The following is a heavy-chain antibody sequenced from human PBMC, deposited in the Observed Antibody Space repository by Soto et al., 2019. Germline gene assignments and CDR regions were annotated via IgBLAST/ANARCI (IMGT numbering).Heavy chain of an antibody. Sequence: GGSLRLSCAASGFTFEDYAMHWVRQAPGKGLEWVSSISWNSGSIGYADSVKGRFTISRDNARTSLYLQMNSLRAEDTALYYCAKDTSGWSNTFDYWGREPWSPSPQ. CDR2: ISWNSGSI. J-gene: IGHJ4*02. D-gene: IGHD6-19*01. CDR1: GFTFEDYA. CDR3: AKDTSGWSNTFDY. V-gene: IGHV3-9*01.